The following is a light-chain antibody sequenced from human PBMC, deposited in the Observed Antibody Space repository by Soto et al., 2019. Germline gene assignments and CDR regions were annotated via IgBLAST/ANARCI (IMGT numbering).Light chain of an antibody. CDR1: SSDVGGYNY. Sequence: QYALTQPRSVSGSPGQSVTISCTGTSSDVGGYNYVSWYQQQPGKAPKLMIYDVSKRPSRVPDRFSGSKAGNTASLTISGLQGEEDAYYCWCSYAGSDLRVFGTGTKLTVL. CDR3: CSYAGSDLRV. CDR2: DVS. V-gene: IGLV2-11*01. J-gene: IGLJ1*01.